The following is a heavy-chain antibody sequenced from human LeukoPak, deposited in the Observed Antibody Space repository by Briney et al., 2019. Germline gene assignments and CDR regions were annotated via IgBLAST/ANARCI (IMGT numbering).Heavy chain of an antibody. D-gene: IGHD2-15*01. J-gene: IGHJ4*02. V-gene: IGHV3-48*01. CDR3: EKDGTGNGGSGFDY. CDR2: IISSSSTI. CDR1: GVTFSSYE. Sequence: GGSLRLFCAASGVTFSSYEMNWGRDAPGEGQWRGSYIISSSSTIYYADSVKGRFTISTDNTKNSLYLQMNSLRAEDTSVYYCEKDGTGNGGSGFDYWGQGTLVTVSS.